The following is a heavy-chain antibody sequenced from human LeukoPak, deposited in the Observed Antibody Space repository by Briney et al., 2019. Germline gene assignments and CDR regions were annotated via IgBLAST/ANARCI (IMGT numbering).Heavy chain of an antibody. Sequence: SETLSLTCTVPGGSISSYYWSWIRPAPGKGLGWIGYIYYSGSTNYNPSPKSRVTISVDTSKNQFSLKLRSVTAADTAVYCCARDKGDYGDYYWFDPWGQGTLVTVS. CDR3: ARDKGDYGDYYWFDP. V-gene: IGHV4-59*01. CDR1: GGSISSYY. CDR2: IYYSGST. J-gene: IGHJ5*02. D-gene: IGHD4-17*01.